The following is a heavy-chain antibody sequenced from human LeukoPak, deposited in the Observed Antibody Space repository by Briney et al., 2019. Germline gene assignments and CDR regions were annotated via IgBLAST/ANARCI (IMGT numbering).Heavy chain of an antibody. V-gene: IGHV4-34*01. D-gene: IGHD3-10*01. Sequence: SETLSLTCAVYGGSFSGYYWSWIRQPPGKGLEWIGSIYYSGSTYYNPSLKSRVTISVDTSKNQFSLKLSSVTAADTAVYYCARYIYGSGNFDYWGQGTLVTVSS. CDR1: GGSFSGYY. J-gene: IGHJ4*02. CDR3: ARYIYGSGNFDY. CDR2: IYYSGST.